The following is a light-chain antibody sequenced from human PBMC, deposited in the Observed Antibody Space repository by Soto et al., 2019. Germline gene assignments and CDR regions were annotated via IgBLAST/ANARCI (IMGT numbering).Light chain of an antibody. J-gene: IGLJ3*02. CDR1: SSDIGRYDY. CDR2: RVI. Sequence: QSVLTQPASVSGSPGQSITISCTGTSSDIGRYDYVSWYQQLPGKAPKLIIYRVINRPSGVSDRFPGSKSGNSASLSISGLQPEDEAGYFCGSYTSATTWVFGGGTKLTVL. V-gene: IGLV2-14*03. CDR3: GSYTSATTWV.